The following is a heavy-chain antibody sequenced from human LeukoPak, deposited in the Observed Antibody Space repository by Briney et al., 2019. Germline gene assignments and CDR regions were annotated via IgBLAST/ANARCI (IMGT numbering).Heavy chain of an antibody. J-gene: IGHJ1*01. Sequence: PGGSLRLSCAGSGCTFSNSWMGWVRQAPGKGLEWVANVQHIGGETYYVDSVKGRFSISRDNAKNSVYLQMNSLGADDTAVYYCATYSILNAREFRYWGQGTLVTVTS. V-gene: IGHV3-7*01. CDR3: ATYSILNAREFRY. D-gene: IGHD4-11*01. CDR1: GCTFSNSW. CDR2: VQHIGGET.